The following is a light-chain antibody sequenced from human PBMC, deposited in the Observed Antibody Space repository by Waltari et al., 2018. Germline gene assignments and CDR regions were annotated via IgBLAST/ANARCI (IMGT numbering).Light chain of an antibody. V-gene: IGLV8-61*01. CDR1: SGSVSSNSY. CDR2: KGN. Sequence: QTVVTQEPSLSVSPGGTVTLTCALSSGSVSSNSYASWYQQTPGQAPRTLVYKGNIRSSGVPERFSGSILGNKAALTITGAQADDESEYYCLFYMGSGIWVFGGGTKLTVL. J-gene: IGLJ3*02. CDR3: LFYMGSGIWV.